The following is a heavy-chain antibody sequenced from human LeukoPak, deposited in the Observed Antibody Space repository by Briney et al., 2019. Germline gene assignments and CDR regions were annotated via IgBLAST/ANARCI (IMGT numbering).Heavy chain of an antibody. D-gene: IGHD3-10*01. Sequence: GGSLRLSCAASGFTFSTYWMSWVRQAPGKGLEWVANIKQDGSEKYYVDSVKGRFTISRDNAKNSLYLQMNSLRAEDTAVYYCARGGDQKKNDAFDIWGQGTMVTVSS. CDR3: ARGGDQKKNDAFDI. V-gene: IGHV3-7*01. CDR2: IKQDGSEK. CDR1: GFTFSTYW. J-gene: IGHJ3*02.